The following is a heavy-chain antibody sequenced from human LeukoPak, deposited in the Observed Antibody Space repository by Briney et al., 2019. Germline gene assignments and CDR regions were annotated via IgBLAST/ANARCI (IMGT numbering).Heavy chain of an antibody. D-gene: IGHD3/OR15-3a*01. CDR1: GFTVSSNY. Sequence: GGSLRLSCAASGFTVSSNYMSWVRQAPGKGLEWVSVIYSGGSTYYADSVKGRFTISRDNSTNTLYLQMNSLRAEDTAVYYCARDRTESRGFDYWGQGTLVTVSS. J-gene: IGHJ4*02. CDR3: ARDRTESRGFDY. V-gene: IGHV3-66*01. CDR2: IYSGGST.